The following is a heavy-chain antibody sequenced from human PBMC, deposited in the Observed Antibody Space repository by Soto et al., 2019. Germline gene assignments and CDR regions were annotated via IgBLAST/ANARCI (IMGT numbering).Heavy chain of an antibody. CDR3: ARGDSSGYSYNWFDP. Sequence: PSETLSLTCTVSGGSISSGGYYWSWIRQHPGKGLEWIGYIYYSGSTYYNPSLKSRVTISVDTSKNQFSLKLSSVTAADTAVYYCARGDSSGYSYNWFDPWGQGTLVTVSS. CDR2: IYYSGST. V-gene: IGHV4-31*03. D-gene: IGHD3-22*01. J-gene: IGHJ5*02. CDR1: GGSISSGGYY.